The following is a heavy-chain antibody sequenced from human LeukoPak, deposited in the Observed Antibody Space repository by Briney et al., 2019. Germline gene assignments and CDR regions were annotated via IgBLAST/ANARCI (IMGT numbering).Heavy chain of an antibody. CDR2: TYHSGRP. CDR1: GYSISSGYY. CDR3: ARGAYGGDADAFGI. D-gene: IGHD5-12*01. Sequence: SETRSLACAVSGYSISSGYYWGWIRQPPGKGLEWSGSTYHSGRPYYNPSLRNRGIMSVDTCNNPSSMKLDSVTTARTCVYERARGAYGGDADAFGIWGQGTMVTVSS. V-gene: IGHV4-38-2*01. J-gene: IGHJ3*02.